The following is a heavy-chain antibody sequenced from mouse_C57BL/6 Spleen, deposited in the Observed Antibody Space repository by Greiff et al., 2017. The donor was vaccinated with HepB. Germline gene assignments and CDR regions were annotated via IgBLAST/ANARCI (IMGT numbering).Heavy chain of an antibody. V-gene: IGHV1-61*01. CDR1: GYTFTSYW. CDR2: IYPSDSET. J-gene: IGHJ2*01. D-gene: IGHD3-3*01. Sequence: QVQLQQPGAELVRPGSSVKLSCKASGYTFTSYWMDWVKQRPGQGLEWIGNIYPSDSETHYNQKFKDKATLTVDKSSSTAYMQLSSLTSEDSAVYYWARGRDGPLDYWGQGTTLTVSS. CDR3: ARGRDGPLDY.